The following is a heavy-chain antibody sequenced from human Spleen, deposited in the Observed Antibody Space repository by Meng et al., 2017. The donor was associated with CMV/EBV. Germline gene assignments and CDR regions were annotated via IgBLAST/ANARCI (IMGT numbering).Heavy chain of an antibody. J-gene: IGHJ5*02. CDR1: GGSISSYY. Sequence: SETLSLTCTVSGGSISSYYWSWIRQPPGKGLEWIGYIYYSGSTNYNPSLKSRVTISVDTSKNQFSLKLSSVTAADTAVYYCARYIVVVPAAQANWFDPWGQGTLVTVSS. CDR2: IYYSGST. D-gene: IGHD2-2*01. V-gene: IGHV4-59*01. CDR3: ARYIVVVPAAQANWFDP.